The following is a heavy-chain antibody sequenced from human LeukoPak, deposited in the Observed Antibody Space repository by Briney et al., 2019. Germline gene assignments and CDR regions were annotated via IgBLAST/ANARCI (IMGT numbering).Heavy chain of an antibody. CDR3: ARDIRRLGAFDI. Sequence: SVKVSCKAYGGTFSSYAISWVRQAPGQGLEWMGGIIPIFGTANYAQKFQGRVTITTDESTSTAYMELSSLRSEDTAVYYCARDIRRLGAFDIWGQGTMVTVSS. CDR2: IIPIFGTA. CDR1: GGTFSSYA. V-gene: IGHV1-69*05. D-gene: IGHD3-9*01. J-gene: IGHJ3*02.